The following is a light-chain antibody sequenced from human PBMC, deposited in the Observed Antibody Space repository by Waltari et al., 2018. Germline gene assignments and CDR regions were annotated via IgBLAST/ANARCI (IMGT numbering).Light chain of an antibody. V-gene: IGKV3-11*01. Sequence: DIVLTQSPATLSLSPGERATLACRPSQSVANFLAWYQQKPGQAPRLLIYDVSNRATDIPARFSGSGFATDFTLTISDVEPEDIAVYYCQQRNKWPLTFGGGTKVEIK. CDR2: DVS. CDR3: QQRNKWPLT. J-gene: IGKJ4*01. CDR1: QSVANF.